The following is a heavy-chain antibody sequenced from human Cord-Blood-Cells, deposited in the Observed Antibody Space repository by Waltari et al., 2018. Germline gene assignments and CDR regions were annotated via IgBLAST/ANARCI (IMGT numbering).Heavy chain of an antibody. CDR2: INHSGST. CDR1: GGSCSGYY. D-gene: IGHD3-16*01. V-gene: IGHV4-34*01. J-gene: IGHJ5*02. CDR3: SAYSNWFDP. Sequence: QVQLQQWGAGLLKPSETLSLTCAVYGGSCSGYYWSWIRQPPGKGLEWIGEINHSGSTNYNPSLKSRVTISVDTSKNQFSLKLSSVTAADTAVYYCSAYSNWFDPWGQGTLVTVSS.